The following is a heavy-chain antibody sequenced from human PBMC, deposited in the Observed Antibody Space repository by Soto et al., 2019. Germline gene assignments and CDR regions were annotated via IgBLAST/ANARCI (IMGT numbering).Heavy chain of an antibody. V-gene: IGHV1-18*04. CDR3: ARVSSSIVVVPDYGMDV. Sequence: QVQLVQSGVEVKKPGASVKVSCKASGYTFISHGISWVRQAPGQGLEWMGWISGKNGNTNYAQKLQGRVTLTTDTSTRTGYRELRSLRSDATAVYYCARVSSSIVVVPDYGMDVWGKGTTVTVSS. D-gene: IGHD2-15*01. CDR2: ISGKNGNT. J-gene: IGHJ6*04. CDR1: GYTFISHG.